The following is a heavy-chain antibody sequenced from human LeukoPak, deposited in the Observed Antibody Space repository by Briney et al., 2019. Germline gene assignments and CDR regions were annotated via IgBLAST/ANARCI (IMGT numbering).Heavy chain of an antibody. J-gene: IGHJ3*02. D-gene: IGHD2-2*01. V-gene: IGHV4-34*01. CDR2: ISHSGST. Sequence: SESLSLTCAVYGGSFSGYYWSWIRQPPGKGLEWIGEISHSGSTNYYPSLKNRVTISVDTSKNQYSMKLSSVTAADTAVYYCARVVQGSDYFEIWGQGTMVTASS. CDR3: ARVVQGSDYFEI. CDR1: GGSFSGYY.